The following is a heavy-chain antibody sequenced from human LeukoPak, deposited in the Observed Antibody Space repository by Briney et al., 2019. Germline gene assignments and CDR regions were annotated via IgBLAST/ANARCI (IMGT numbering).Heavy chain of an antibody. Sequence: RGESLKISCQGFGYSFTSYWIGWVRQMPGKGMEWMGVIYPGDLRVRYNPSFQGQVTISVDKSINTAYLQWVSLRASDSAMYYCACRDLTSTWSFPRGQGTLVTVSS. CDR2: IYPGDLRV. V-gene: IGHV5-51*01. J-gene: IGHJ5*02. CDR1: GYSFTSYW. D-gene: IGHD6-13*01. CDR3: ACRDLTSTWSFP.